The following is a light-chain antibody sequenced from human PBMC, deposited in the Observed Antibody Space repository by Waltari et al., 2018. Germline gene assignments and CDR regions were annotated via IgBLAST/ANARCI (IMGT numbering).Light chain of an antibody. CDR1: SSNIGSNS. J-gene: IGLJ3*02. CDR2: RNK. CDR3: AAWDDSLSGPWV. Sequence: QSVLTQPPSASGTPGQRVTISCSGSSSNIGSNSVYWYQQLPGTAPKLLIYRNKQRPSGVPDRFSGSKSGTSASLAISGLRSEDEADYYCAAWDDSLSGPWVFGGGTKLTIL. V-gene: IGLV1-47*01.